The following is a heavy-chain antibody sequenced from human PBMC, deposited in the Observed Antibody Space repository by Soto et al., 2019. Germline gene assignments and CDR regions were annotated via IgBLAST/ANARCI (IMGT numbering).Heavy chain of an antibody. CDR1: GVTPNNYMNYA. V-gene: IGHV3-23*01. D-gene: IGHD3-22*01. CDR3: VKDHSRGYYLDAYVI. CDR2: ISGNGLST. Sequence: GGSLRLSCVASGVTPNNYMNYALNWFRQAPGKGLEWVSGISGNGLSTYYADSVKGRFIISRDNFKNTLSLQMSSLMTEDTCGYYCVKDHSRGYYLDAYVIWDQGKMITVSS. J-gene: IGHJ3*02.